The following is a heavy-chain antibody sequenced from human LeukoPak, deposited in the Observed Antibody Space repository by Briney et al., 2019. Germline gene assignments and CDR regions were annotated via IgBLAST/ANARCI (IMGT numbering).Heavy chain of an antibody. D-gene: IGHD3-10*01. CDR1: SGSFSDYY. V-gene: IGHV4-34*01. Sequence: SETLSLTCAVYSGSFSDYYWSWIRQPPGKGLEWIGEINHSGSTNYNPSLKSRVTISVDTSKNQFSLKLSSVTAADTAVYYCARDQVRWVVPTAWFDPWGQGTLVTVSS. CDR2: INHSGST. J-gene: IGHJ5*02. CDR3: ARDQVRWVVPTAWFDP.